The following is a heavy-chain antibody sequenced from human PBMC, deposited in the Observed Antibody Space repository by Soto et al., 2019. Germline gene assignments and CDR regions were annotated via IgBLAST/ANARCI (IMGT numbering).Heavy chain of an antibody. J-gene: IGHJ4*02. D-gene: IGHD5-18*01. Sequence: LSLTCTVSGGSISNYYWNWIRQSPGKGLEWIGYIYSSGSTHYNPSLQNRVTISIDTSKNQVSLKVNSVTAADTAVYYCARDHPHSYGIYYFDYWGQGTPVTVSS. CDR3: ARDHPHSYGIYYFDY. V-gene: IGHV4-59*01. CDR1: GGSISNYY. CDR2: IYSSGST.